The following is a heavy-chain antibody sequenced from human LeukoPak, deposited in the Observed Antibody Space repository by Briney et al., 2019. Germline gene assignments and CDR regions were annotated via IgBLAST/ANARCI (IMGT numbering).Heavy chain of an antibody. CDR1: GFTFSSYG. J-gene: IGHJ4*02. CDR2: IKQDGSVK. D-gene: IGHD6-13*01. V-gene: IGHV3-7*04. Sequence: PGGSLRLSCAASGFTFSSYGMHWVRQAPGKGLEWVANIKQDGSVKYYVDSVKGRFSISRDNAKNSLFLQMDSLRVEDTAMYYCARQGYSNSWHAFEFDYWGQGSLVTVSS. CDR3: ARQGYSNSWHAFEFDY.